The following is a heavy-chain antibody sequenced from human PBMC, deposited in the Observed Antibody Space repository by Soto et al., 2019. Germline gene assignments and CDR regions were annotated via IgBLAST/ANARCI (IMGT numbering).Heavy chain of an antibody. J-gene: IGHJ4*02. Sequence: QVQLVQSGAEVKKPGSSVKVSCKASGGTFSSYTVSWVRQAPGQGLEWMGRIVPILGVPNYAQRFQGRVTIAADNGTNTSYMQLSSLRSEDTAVYYCARDRYAYGSGSTSDYWGQGTLVTVSS. CDR1: GGTFSSYT. CDR2: IVPILGVP. D-gene: IGHD3-10*01. CDR3: ARDRYAYGSGSTSDY. V-gene: IGHV1-69*08.